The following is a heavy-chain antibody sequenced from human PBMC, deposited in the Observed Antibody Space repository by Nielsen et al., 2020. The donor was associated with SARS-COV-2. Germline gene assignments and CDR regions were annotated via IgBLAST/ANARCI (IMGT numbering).Heavy chain of an antibody. D-gene: IGHD3-10*01. CDR1: GYTFTSYY. Sequence: ASVKVSCKASGYTFTSYYVHWVRQAPGQGLEWMGKINPSGGSISYAQKFQGRVTMTRDTSTSTVYMELSSLRSEDTAVYYCARGNYGSGSYYPYYFDYWGQGTLVTVSS. CDR3: ARGNYGSGSYYPYYFDY. CDR2: INPSGGSI. J-gene: IGHJ4*02. V-gene: IGHV1-46*01.